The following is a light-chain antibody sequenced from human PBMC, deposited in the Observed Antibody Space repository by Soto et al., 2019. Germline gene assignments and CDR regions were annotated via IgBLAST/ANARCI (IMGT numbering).Light chain of an antibody. CDR2: GAS. V-gene: IGKV3-20*01. J-gene: IGKJ2*01. Sequence: EIVLTQSPGTLSLSPGERATLSCRASQSVSSSYLAWYQQKPGQAPRLLIYGASSRATGIPDRFSGSGSGTGCTLTISRLEPEDFAVYYCQQYGSSPLYTFGQGTKLEIK. CDR3: QQYGSSPLYT. CDR1: QSVSSSY.